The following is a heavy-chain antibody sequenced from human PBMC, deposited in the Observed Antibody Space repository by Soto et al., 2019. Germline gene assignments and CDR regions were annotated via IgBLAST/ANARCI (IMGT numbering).Heavy chain of an antibody. V-gene: IGHV4-59*01. CDR3: ASGGNWFGH. D-gene: IGHD3-16*01. J-gene: IGHJ5*02. CDR1: GGALSNYY. Sequence: ETLSLTCNVSGGALSNYYWTWFRQSPEKGLEWIGYMYYNGNINYNPSLKIRVTISINTSKNHFSLTLKPITAGDTAVYYRASGGNWFGHWGQGVLVTVSS. CDR2: MYYNGNI.